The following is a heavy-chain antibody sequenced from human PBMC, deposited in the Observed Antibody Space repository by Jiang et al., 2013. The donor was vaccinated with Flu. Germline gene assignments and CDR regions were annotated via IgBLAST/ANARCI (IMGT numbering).Heavy chain of an antibody. V-gene: IGHV1-69*01. CDR1: GGTFSSYA. CDR3: ARRGIAAAGTIYYYYGMDV. D-gene: IGHD6-13*01. J-gene: IGHJ6*02. Sequence: SSVKVSCKASGGTFSSYAISWVRQAPGQGLEWMGGIIPIFGTANYAQKFQGRVTITADESTSTAYMELSSLRSEDTAVYYCARRGIAAAGTIYYYYGMDVWGQGTTVTVSS. CDR2: IIPIFGTA.